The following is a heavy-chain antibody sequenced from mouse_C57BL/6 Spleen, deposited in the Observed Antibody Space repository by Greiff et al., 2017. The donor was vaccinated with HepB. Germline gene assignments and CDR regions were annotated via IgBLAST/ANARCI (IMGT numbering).Heavy chain of an antibody. CDR2: IDPSDSYT. CDR1: GYTFTSYW. Sequence: QVQLQQPGAELVMPGASVKLSCKASGYTFTSYWMHWVKQRPGQGLEWIGEIDPSDSYTNYNQKFKGKSTLTVDKSSSTAYMQLSSLTSEDSAVYYCARWGDDGYYDYWGQGTTLTVSS. V-gene: IGHV1-69*01. CDR3: ARWGDDGYYDY. J-gene: IGHJ2*01. D-gene: IGHD2-3*01.